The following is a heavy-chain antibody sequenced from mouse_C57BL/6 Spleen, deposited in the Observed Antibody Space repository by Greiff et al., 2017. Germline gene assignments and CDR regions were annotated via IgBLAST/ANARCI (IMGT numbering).Heavy chain of an antibody. CDR1: GISITTGNYR. V-gene: IGHV3-5*01. CDR2: IYYSGTI. CDR3: ARVRGGYYFDY. J-gene: IGHJ2*01. Sequence: EVKLLESGPGLVKPSQTVFLTCTVTGISITTGNYRWSWIRQFPGNKLEWIGYIYYSGTITYNPSLTSRTTSTRDTPKNQFFLEMNPLTAEETATYCCARVRGGYYFDYWGQGTTLTVSS.